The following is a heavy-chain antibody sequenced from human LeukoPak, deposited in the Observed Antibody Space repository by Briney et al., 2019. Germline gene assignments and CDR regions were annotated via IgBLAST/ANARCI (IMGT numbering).Heavy chain of an antibody. CDR2: IYTSGST. CDR3: ARDGGTGGPFDY. J-gene: IGHJ4*02. CDR1: GGSIGSGSYY. V-gene: IGHV4-61*02. D-gene: IGHD3/OR15-3a*01. Sequence: SETLSLTCTVSGGSIGSGSYYWSWIRQPAGKRLEWIGRIYTSGSTNYNPSLKSRVTISVDTSKNQFSLKLSSVTAADTAVYYCARDGGTGGPFDYWGQGTLVTVSS.